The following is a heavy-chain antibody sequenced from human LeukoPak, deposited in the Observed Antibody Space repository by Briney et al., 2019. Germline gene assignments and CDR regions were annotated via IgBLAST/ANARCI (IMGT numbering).Heavy chain of an antibody. CDR1: GFTFSSYS. J-gene: IGHJ4*02. D-gene: IGHD1-26*01. CDR2: ISSSGTTK. V-gene: IGHV3-48*01. Sequence: SGGSLRLSCAASGFTFSSYSMNWVRQAPGKGLEWVSYISSSGTTKYYADSVKGRFTISRDNAKNSLYLQMNSLKTEDTAVYYCTTDGVGVEGATYDNWGQGTLVSVSS. CDR3: TTDGVGVEGATYDN.